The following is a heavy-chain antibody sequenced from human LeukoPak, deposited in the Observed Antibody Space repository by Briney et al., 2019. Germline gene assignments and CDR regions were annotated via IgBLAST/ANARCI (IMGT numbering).Heavy chain of an antibody. J-gene: IGHJ4*02. D-gene: IGHD5-12*01. CDR3: ARERGYSGYDIDY. Sequence: PGGSLRLSCAASGFTFSSYWMSWVRQAPGKGREWVANIKQDGSEKYYVDSVKGRFTISRDNAKNSLYLQMNSLRAGDTAVYYCARERGYSGYDIDYWGQGTLVTVSS. CDR2: IKQDGSEK. CDR1: GFTFSSYW. V-gene: IGHV3-7*04.